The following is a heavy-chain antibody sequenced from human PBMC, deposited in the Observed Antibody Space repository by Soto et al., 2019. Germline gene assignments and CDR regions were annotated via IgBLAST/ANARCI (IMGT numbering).Heavy chain of an antibody. CDR2: IYYSGST. CDR1: GGSISSSSYY. D-gene: IGHD2-21*02. V-gene: IGHV4-39*01. CDR3: ATRTEAYYYYYMDV. J-gene: IGHJ6*03. Sequence: SETLSLTCTVSGGSISSSSYYWGWIRQPPGKGLEWIGSIYYSGSTYYNPSLKSRVTISVDTSKNQFSLKLSSVTAADTAVYYCATRTEAYYYYYMDVWGKGTTVTVSS.